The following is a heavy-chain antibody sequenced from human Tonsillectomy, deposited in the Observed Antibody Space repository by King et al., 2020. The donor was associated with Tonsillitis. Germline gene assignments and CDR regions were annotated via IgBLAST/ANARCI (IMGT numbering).Heavy chain of an antibody. CDR1: GDSISSNNW. CDR2: IHHGGGI. V-gene: IGHV4-4*02. CDR3: ARDREWDGGVWAFDI. D-gene: IGHD1-26*01. J-gene: IGHJ3*02. Sequence: LQLQESGPGLVKPSGTLSLTCAVSGDSISSNNWWNWVRQPPGKGLEWIGEIHHGGGINYNPSLKSRVTISLDKSQNQLSLKLTSVTAADTAVYYCARDREWDGGVWAFDIWGQGTMVSVSS.